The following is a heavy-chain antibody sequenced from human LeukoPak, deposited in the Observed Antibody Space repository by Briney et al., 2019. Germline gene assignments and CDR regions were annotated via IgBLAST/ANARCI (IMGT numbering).Heavy chain of an antibody. J-gene: IGHJ5*02. CDR3: ARESTLSSSYPLDP. D-gene: IGHD6-13*01. CDR1: GFAFSGYS. V-gene: IGHV3-48*01. Sequence: GGSLRLSCAASGFAFSGYSMNWVRQAPGKGLEWVSYISSSSSIIYYADSVKGRFTISRDNAKNSLYLQMNSLRAEDTAVYYCARESTLSSSYPLDPWGQGTLVTVSS. CDR2: ISSSSSII.